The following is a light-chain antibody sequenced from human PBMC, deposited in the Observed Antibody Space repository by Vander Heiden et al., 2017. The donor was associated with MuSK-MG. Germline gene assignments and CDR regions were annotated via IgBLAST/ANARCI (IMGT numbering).Light chain of an antibody. Sequence: EIVMTQSPATLSVSPGERATLSCRASQSVSSNLAWYQQKPGQAPRLLIYGASTRATGIPARFSGSGYGTEFTLTISSRQSEDFAVYYCQQDYKWLLLTFGGGTKVEIK. CDR3: QQDYKWLLLT. CDR2: GAS. J-gene: IGKJ4*01. CDR1: QSVSSN. V-gene: IGKV3-15*01.